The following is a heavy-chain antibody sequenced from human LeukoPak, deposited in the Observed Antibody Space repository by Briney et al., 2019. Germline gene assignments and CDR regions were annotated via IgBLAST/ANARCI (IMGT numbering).Heavy chain of an antibody. Sequence: GGSLRLSCAASGFTFSSYAMSWVRQAPGKGLEWVGRIKSKTDGGTTDYAAPVKGRFTISRDDSKNTLYLQMNSLKTEDTAVYYCTTSTYYDFWSGYPYGMDVWGQGTTVTVSS. V-gene: IGHV3-15*01. CDR3: TTSTYYDFWSGYPYGMDV. J-gene: IGHJ6*02. CDR1: GFTFSSYA. D-gene: IGHD3-3*01. CDR2: IKSKTDGGTT.